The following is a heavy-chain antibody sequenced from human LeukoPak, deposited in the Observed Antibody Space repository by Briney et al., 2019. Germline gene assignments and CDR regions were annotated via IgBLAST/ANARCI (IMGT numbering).Heavy chain of an antibody. CDR1: GSTVSSNY. CDR3: ARDGHNDYGTDY. CDR2: IYSGGST. Sequence: GGSLRLSCAASGSTVSSNYMSWVRQAPGKGLEWVSVIYSGGSTYYADSVKGRFTISRDNSKNTLYLQMNSLRAEDTAVYYCARDGHNDYGTDYWGQGTLVTVSS. J-gene: IGHJ4*02. D-gene: IGHD4-17*01. V-gene: IGHV3-53*01.